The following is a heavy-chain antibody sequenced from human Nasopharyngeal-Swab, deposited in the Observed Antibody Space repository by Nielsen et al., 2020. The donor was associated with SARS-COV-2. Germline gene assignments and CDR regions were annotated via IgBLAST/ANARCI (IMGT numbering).Heavy chain of an antibody. CDR1: GFTFSDYY. CDR2: ISSSGSTI. D-gene: IGHD6-13*01. J-gene: IGHJ5*02. V-gene: IGHV3-11*01. Sequence: GESLKISCAASGFTFSDYYMSWIRQAPGKGLEWVSYISSSGSTIYYADSVKGRFTISRDNAKNSLYLQMNSLRAEDTAVYYCARDFGAPSGSWYDGDWFDPWGQGTLVAVSS. CDR3: ARDFGAPSGSWYDGDWFDP.